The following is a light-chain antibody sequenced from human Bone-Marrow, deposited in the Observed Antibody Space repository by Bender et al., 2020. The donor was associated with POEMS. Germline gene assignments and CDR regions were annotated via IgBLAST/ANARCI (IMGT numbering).Light chain of an antibody. J-gene: IGLJ3*02. V-gene: IGLV1-36*01. Sequence: QSVVTQPPSLSEAPRQRVTISCSGSSSNIVNHGVNWYQQLPGAAPKLLIYYDDLLTPGVSDRFSDSKSGTSASLAISELQSEDEALYSCSAWDDSLSGWVCGGGTKLTVL. CDR3: SAWDDSLSGWV. CDR1: SSNIVNHG. CDR2: YDD.